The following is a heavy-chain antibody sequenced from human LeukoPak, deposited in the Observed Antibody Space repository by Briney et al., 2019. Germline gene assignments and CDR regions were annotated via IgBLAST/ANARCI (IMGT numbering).Heavy chain of an antibody. V-gene: IGHV4-34*01. CDR2: INHSGST. D-gene: IGHD5-12*01. CDR1: GGSFSGYY. J-gene: IGHJ4*02. Sequence: KPSETLSLTCAVYGGSFSGYYWSWIRQPPGKGLEWIGEINHSGSTNYNPSLKSRVTISVDTSKNQFSLKLSSVTAADTAVYYCARFDSGYPFDYWGQGTLVTVSS. CDR3: ARFDSGYPFDY.